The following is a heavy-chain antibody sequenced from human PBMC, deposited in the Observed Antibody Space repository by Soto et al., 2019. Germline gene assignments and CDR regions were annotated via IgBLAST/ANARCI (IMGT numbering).Heavy chain of an antibody. Sequence: QVTLKESGPVLLKPTETLTLTCTVSGFSLSDVRVAVSWIRQPPGKALDWLAHMFSNDEKSNSTSLKSRLTSSKDTSKSQVVLTLTKMDPVDTGTYYCGRLQDGYFVSGSYYSPFALWGQGTLVTVSS. D-gene: IGHD3-10*01. CDR3: GRLQDGYFVSGSYYSPFAL. CDR2: MFSNDEK. V-gene: IGHV2-26*01. CDR1: GFSLSDVRVA. J-gene: IGHJ5*02.